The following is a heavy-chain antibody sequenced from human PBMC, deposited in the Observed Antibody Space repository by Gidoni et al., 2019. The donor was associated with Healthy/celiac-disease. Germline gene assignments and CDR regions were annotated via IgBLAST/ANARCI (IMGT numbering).Heavy chain of an antibody. J-gene: IGHJ4*02. Sequence: EVQLVESGGGLVQPGGSLRLSCAASGFTFSSYAMSWVRQAPGKGLEWVSAISGSGGSTYYADSVKGRFTISRDNSKNTLYLQMNSLRAEDTAVYYCAKEPFRTTVTMYYFDYWGQGTLVTVSS. CDR1: GFTFSSYA. V-gene: IGHV3-23*04. CDR2: ISGSGGST. CDR3: AKEPFRTTVTMYYFDY. D-gene: IGHD4-17*01.